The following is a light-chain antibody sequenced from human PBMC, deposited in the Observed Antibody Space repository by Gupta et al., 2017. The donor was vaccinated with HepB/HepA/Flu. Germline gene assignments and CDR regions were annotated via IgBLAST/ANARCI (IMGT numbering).Light chain of an antibody. J-gene: IGLJ1*01. Sequence: QVVLTQSPSASASLGASVKLTCTLSSGHSTYASAWHQQQPEKGPRYLMKVKSDGSHTKGDGIPDRVSGSSSGAERYLTISSLQSDDEADYYCQTWGAGIRLFGTGTKVTVL. CDR2: VKSDGSH. V-gene: IGLV4-69*01. CDR3: QTWGAGIRL. CDR1: SGHSTYA.